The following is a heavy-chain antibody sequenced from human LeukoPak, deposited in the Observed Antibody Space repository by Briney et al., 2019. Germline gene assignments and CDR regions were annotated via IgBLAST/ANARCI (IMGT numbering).Heavy chain of an antibody. V-gene: IGHV3-15*01. CDR1: GFTFSNAW. J-gene: IGHJ4*02. CDR3: TIRYYEILTGYFNPHFDC. D-gene: IGHD3-9*01. Sequence: PGGSLRLSCVASGFTFSNAWMYWVRQAPGKGLEWVGRIKSKSDGGTTDYAGPVKGRLTISRDDSKNTFYLQMNSLKTEDTAVYYCTIRYYEILTGYFNPHFDCWVEGTLVSVSS. CDR2: IKSKSDGGTT.